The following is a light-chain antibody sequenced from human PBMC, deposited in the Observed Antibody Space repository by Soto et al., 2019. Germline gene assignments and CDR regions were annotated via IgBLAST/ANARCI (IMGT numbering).Light chain of an antibody. CDR3: SSYTSTTSYV. CDR2: DVY. V-gene: IGLV2-14*03. Sequence: QSALTQPASVSDSPGQSITISCIGNSSDIGSSDHVSWHQQHPGRAPKLIIYDVYHRPSGVSHRFSGSKTGNTASLIISGLQAEDEADYYCSSYTSTTSYVFGSGTKLTVL. J-gene: IGLJ1*01. CDR1: SSDIGSSDH.